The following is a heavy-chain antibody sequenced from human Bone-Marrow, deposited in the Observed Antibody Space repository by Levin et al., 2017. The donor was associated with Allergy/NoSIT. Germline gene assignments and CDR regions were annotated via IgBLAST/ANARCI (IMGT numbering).Heavy chain of an antibody. CDR2: ISWNSGDL. D-gene: IGHD3-16*01. Sequence: GGSLRLSCTVSGFSFENFAMHWVRQVPGKGLEWVSGISWNSGDLDYSESVRGRFTISRDNAKNSLFLEMKSLTVDDTAFYYCARSGRHGNFGVQGDDFADWGQGTLVTVSS. V-gene: IGHV3-9*01. J-gene: IGHJ4*02. CDR3: ARSGRHGNFGVQGDDFAD. CDR1: GFSFENFA.